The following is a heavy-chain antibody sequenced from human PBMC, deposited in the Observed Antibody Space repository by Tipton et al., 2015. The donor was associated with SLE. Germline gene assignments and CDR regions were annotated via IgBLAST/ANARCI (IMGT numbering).Heavy chain of an antibody. CDR3: ARHLGPGDRDAFDI. CDR2: TYPGDSDT. Sequence: QLVQSGAEVKKPGESLKISCKGSGYWIGWVRQKPGKGLEWMGITYPGDSDTRYSPSFQGQVTISADRSISTAYLQWSSLKASDTAIYYCARHLGPGDRDAFDIWGRGTMVTVSS. CDR1: GYW. V-gene: IGHV5-51*01. J-gene: IGHJ3*02. D-gene: IGHD3-10*01.